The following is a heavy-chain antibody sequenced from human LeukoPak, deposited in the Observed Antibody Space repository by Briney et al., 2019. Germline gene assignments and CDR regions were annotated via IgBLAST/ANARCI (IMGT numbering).Heavy chain of an antibody. Sequence: SETLSLTCTVSGGSISSYYWSWIRQPAGKGLEWIGRIYTSGSTNYNPSLKSRVTMSVDTSKNQFSLKLSSVTAADTAVYYCARSLLGGYCSCTSCYQNWFDPWGQGTLVTVSS. CDR3: ARSLLGGYCSCTSCYQNWFDP. V-gene: IGHV4-4*07. CDR2: IYTSGST. D-gene: IGHD2-2*01. CDR1: GGSISSYY. J-gene: IGHJ5*02.